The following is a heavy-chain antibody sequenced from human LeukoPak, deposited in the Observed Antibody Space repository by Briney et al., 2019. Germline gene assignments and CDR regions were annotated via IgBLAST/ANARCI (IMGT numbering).Heavy chain of an antibody. CDR3: AGDGGGDAPDY. Sequence: SETLSLTCTVSGGSISSYYWSWIRQPPGKGLEWIGYIYYSGSTNYNPSLKSRVTISVDTSKNQFSLKLSSVTAADTAVYYCAGDGGGDAPDYWGQGTLVTVSS. V-gene: IGHV4-59*08. CDR1: GGSISSYY. CDR2: IYYSGST. J-gene: IGHJ4*02.